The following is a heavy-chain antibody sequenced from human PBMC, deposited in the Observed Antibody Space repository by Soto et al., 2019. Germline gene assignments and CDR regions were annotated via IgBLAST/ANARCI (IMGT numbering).Heavy chain of an antibody. V-gene: IGHV4-31*03. J-gene: IGHJ6*02. Sequence: QVQLQESGPGLVKPSQTLSLTCTVSGGSISSGGYYWSWIRQHPGKGLEWIGYIYYSGSTYYNPSPKRRVTISVGTSKDQFCLKLSSVTAADTAVYYCARGGRRSPGMDVWGQGTTVTVSS. CDR1: GGSISSGGYY. CDR2: IYYSGST. CDR3: ARGGRRSPGMDV.